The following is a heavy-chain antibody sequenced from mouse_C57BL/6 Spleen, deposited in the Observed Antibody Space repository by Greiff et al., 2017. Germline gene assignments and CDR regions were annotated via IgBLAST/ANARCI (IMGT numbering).Heavy chain of an antibody. D-gene: IGHD1-1*01. J-gene: IGHJ4*01. Sequence: VKLQQPGAELVRPGTSVKLSCKASGYTFTSYWMHWVKQRPGQGLEWIGVIDPSDSYTNYNQKFKGKATLTVDTSSSTAYMQLSSLTSEDSSVYYCASELRDAMDYWGQGTSVTVSS. CDR2: IDPSDSYT. CDR1: GYTFTSYW. CDR3: ASELRDAMDY. V-gene: IGHV1-59*01.